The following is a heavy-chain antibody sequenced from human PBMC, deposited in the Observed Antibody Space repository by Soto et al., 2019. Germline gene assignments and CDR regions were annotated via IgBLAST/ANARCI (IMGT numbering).Heavy chain of an antibody. Sequence: QVRLVESGGGVVQPGRSLRLSCAASGFTFSSYAMHWVRQAPGKGLEWVAVISYDGSNKYYADSVKGRFTISRDNSKNTLYLQMNSLRAEDTAVYYCARGAWLVLSDSWFDPWGQGTLVTVSS. V-gene: IGHV3-30-3*01. D-gene: IGHD6-19*01. CDR2: ISYDGSNK. J-gene: IGHJ5*02. CDR1: GFTFSSYA. CDR3: ARGAWLVLSDSWFDP.